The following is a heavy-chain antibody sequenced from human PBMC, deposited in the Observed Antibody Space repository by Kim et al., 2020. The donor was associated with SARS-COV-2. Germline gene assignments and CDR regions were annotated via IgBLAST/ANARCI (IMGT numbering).Heavy chain of an antibody. CDR2: VYYSGNT. CDR1: SGSITSSAYY. J-gene: IGHJ4*02. D-gene: IGHD3-10*01. V-gene: IGHV4-39*01. CDR3: ARHPHYGSGTYV. Sequence: SGTLSLTCTVSSGSITSSAYYWGWIRQPPGKGLDWIGSVYYSGNTYYNPSLMSRVTISVDTSKNQFSLKVRSVTAADTAVYYCARHPHYGSGTYVWGQGNLVTVSS.